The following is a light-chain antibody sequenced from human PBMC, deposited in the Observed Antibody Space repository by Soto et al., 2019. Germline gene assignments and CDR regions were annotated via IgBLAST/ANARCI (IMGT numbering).Light chain of an antibody. Sequence: DIHMAQSPSSLSSSVVDRVTITCRASQSISSYLNWYQQKPGKAPKLLIYAASSLQSGVPSRFSGSGSGTDFTLTISSLQPEDFATYYCQQSYSTPITFGQGTRLETK. J-gene: IGKJ5*01. CDR3: QQSYSTPIT. CDR1: QSISSY. V-gene: IGKV1-39*01. CDR2: AAS.